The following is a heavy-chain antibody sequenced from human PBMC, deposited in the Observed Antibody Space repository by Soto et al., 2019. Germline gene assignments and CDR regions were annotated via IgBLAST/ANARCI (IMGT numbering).Heavy chain of an antibody. CDR2: IWYDGSNK. V-gene: IGHV3-33*01. J-gene: IGHJ5*02. CDR3: AREWRGSSSWYDVGWFDP. Sequence: QVQLVESGGGVVQPGRSLRLSCAASGFTFSSYGMHWVRQAPGKGLEWVAVIWYDGSNKYYADSVKGRFTISRDNSKKTLYLQMNSLRAEDTAVYYCAREWRGSSSWYDVGWFDPWGQGTLVTVSS. D-gene: IGHD6-13*01. CDR1: GFTFSSYG.